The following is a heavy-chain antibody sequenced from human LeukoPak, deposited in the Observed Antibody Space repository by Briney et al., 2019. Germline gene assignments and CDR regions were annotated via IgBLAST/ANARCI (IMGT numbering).Heavy chain of an antibody. CDR3: ATLRGGEDTEIDY. CDR2: IYPGDSET. CDR1: GYRFTSYW. Sequence: GEPLKISCKGSGYRFTSYWIGWVPQIPGKGLGGMGIIYPGDSETRYSPSFQGQVTISADKSTSTAYLQWSSLKASDSAMYYCATLRGGEDTEIDYWGQGTLVTVSS. V-gene: IGHV5-51*01. J-gene: IGHJ4*02. D-gene: IGHD3-16*01.